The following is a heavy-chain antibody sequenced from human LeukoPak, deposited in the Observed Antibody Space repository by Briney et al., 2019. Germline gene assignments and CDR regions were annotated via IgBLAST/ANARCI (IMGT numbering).Heavy chain of an antibody. Sequence: GGSLRLSCAASGVTFSSHWLHWVRQGPGKGLVWVSRINGDGRRTIYADSVRGRFTISRDSAKHTLYLQMNSLRAEHTAVYYCAREVGDYYDSSGSFGYWGQGTMLSVCS. J-gene: IGHJ4*02. V-gene: IGHV3-74*01. CDR2: INGDGRRT. D-gene: IGHD3-22*01. CDR1: GVTFSSHW. CDR3: AREVGDYYDSSGSFGY.